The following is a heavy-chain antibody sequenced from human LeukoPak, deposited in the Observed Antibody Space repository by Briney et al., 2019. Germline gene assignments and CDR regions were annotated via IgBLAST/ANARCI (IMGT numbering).Heavy chain of an antibody. D-gene: IGHD4-17*01. J-gene: IGHJ4*02. V-gene: IGHV3-21*01. CDR2: ISSSSSYI. CDR1: GFTFSSYS. CDR3: ARDRSDYGDYFDY. Sequence: GGSLRLSCAASGFTFSSYSMNWVRQAPGKGLEWVSSISSSSSYIYYADSVKGRFTISRDNAKNSLYLQMNSLRAEDTAVYYCARDRSDYGDYFDYWGQGSLVTVSS.